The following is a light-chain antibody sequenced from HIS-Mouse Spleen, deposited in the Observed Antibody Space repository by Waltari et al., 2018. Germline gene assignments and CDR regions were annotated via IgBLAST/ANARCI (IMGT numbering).Light chain of an antibody. J-gene: IGLJ3*02. V-gene: IGLV1-47*01. CDR3: AAWDDSLSGPV. Sequence: QSVLTQPPSASGTPGQRVTISCSGSSSNIGSNYVYWYQQLPGTAPKRLIYRNNQRPSGVPDRFSGSKSGNSASLAISGLRSEDEADYYCAAWDDSLSGPVFGGGTKLTVL. CDR1: SSNIGSNY. CDR2: RNN.